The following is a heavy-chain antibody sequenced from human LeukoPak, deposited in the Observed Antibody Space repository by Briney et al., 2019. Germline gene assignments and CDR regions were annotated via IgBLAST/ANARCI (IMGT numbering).Heavy chain of an antibody. J-gene: IGHJ4*02. CDR3: ARHVGYRIVGATYFDY. CDR1: GYTFTGYY. CDR2: INPNSGGT. D-gene: IGHD1-26*01. V-gene: IGHV1-2*02. Sequence: ASVKVSCKASGYTFTGYYMHWVRQAPGQGLEWMGWINPNSGGTNYAQKFQGRVTMTRDTSISTAYMELSRLRSDDTAVYYCARHVGYRIVGATYFDYWGQGTLVTVSS.